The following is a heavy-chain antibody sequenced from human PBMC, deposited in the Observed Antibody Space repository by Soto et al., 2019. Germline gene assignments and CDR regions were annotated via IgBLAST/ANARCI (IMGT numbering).Heavy chain of an antibody. V-gene: IGHV1-18*04. CDR3: ARVGLIAARRWWFDP. CDR1: GYTFTSYG. CDR2: ISAYNGNT. Sequence: SVKVSCKASGYTFTSYGISWVRQAPGQGLEWMGWISAYNGNTNYAQKLQGRVTMTTDTSTSTAYMELRSLRSDDTAVYYCARVGLIAARRWWFDPWGQGTLVTVSS. D-gene: IGHD6-6*01. J-gene: IGHJ5*02.